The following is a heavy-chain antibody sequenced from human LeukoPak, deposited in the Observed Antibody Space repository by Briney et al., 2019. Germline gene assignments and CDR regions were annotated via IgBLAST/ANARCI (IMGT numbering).Heavy chain of an antibody. D-gene: IGHD3-22*01. CDR1: GYTFTSYY. V-gene: IGHV1-46*01. J-gene: IGHJ4*02. Sequence: AAVKVSCKASGYTFTSYYMHWVRQAPGQGLEWMGIINPSGGSTSYAQKFQGRVTMTRDTSISTAYMELNRLRSDDTAIYYCARAYYYDSSGYYNPDYWGQGTLVTVSS. CDR3: ARAYYYDSSGYYNPDY. CDR2: INPSGGST.